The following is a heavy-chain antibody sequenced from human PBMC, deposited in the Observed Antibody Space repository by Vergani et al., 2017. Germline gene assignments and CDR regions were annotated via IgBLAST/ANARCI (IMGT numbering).Heavy chain of an antibody. J-gene: IGHJ4*02. Sequence: EVQLLESGGGLVQPGGSLRLSCAASGFTFSSYAMSWVRQAPGKGLEWVSAISGSGGSTYYADSVKGRFTISRDNSKNTLYLQMNSLRAEDTAVYYCAKESSSSWYPGPYYFDYWGQGTLVTVSS. CDR2: ISGSGGST. V-gene: IGHV3-23*01. CDR3: AKESSSSWYPGPYYFDY. CDR1: GFTFSSYA. D-gene: IGHD6-13*01.